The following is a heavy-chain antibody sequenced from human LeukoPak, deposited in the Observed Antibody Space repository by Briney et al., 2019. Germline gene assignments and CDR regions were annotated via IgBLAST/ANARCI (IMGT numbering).Heavy chain of an antibody. CDR2: IRSKANSYAT. D-gene: IGHD6-6*01. V-gene: IGHV3-73*01. J-gene: IGHJ4*02. CDR3: TRPAYSSSSVDY. Sequence: GGSLRLSCAASGFTFSGSAMHWVRQASGKGLEWVGRIRSKANSYATAYAASVKGRFTISRDDSKNTAYLQMNSLKTEDTAVYYCTRPAYSSSSVDYWGQGTLVTVSS. CDR1: GFTFSGSA.